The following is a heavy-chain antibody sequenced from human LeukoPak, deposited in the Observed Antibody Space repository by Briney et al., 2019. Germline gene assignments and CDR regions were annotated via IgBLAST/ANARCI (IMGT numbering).Heavy chain of an antibody. CDR1: GFTFNSYA. CDR3: VKVYRSGYDSCYAFHI. J-gene: IGHJ3*02. D-gene: IGHD3-22*01. Sequence: GGSLRLSCAASGFTFNSYAMTWVRQAPGKGLEWVSLISGSSGSTYYADSVKGRFTISRDNSKNTLYLQMNSLRAEDTAVYYCVKVYRSGYDSCYAFHIWGQGTMVTVSS. V-gene: IGHV3-23*01. CDR2: ISGSSGST.